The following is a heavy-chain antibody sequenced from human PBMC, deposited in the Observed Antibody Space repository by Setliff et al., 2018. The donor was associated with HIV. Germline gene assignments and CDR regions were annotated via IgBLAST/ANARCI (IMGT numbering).Heavy chain of an antibody. V-gene: IGHV4-59*02. CDR2: IYNSVTT. CDR3: ARGGTSSNWFGP. CDR1: GASVNYNT. J-gene: IGHJ5*02. D-gene: IGHD2-2*01. Sequence: PSETLSLTCSVSGASVNYNTRSWIRQAPGKGLQWIGFIYNSVTTNYNPSLKSRATISLDTSKNQFSLKLTSVTAADTAVYYCARGGTSSNWFGPWGQGTLVTVSS.